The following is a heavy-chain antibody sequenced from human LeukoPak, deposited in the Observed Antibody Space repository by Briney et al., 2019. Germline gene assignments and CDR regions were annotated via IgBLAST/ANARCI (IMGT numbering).Heavy chain of an antibody. CDR1: GYTFTGYY. CDR2: INPNSGGT. V-gene: IGHV1-2*02. Sequence: ASVKVSCKASGYTFTGYYMHWVRQVPGQGLEWMGWINPNSGGTNYAQKFQGRVTMTRDTSISTAYMELSKLRSDDTAVYYCAREGYCDSSGYYEVYWGQGTLVTVSS. CDR3: AREGYCDSSGYYEVY. J-gene: IGHJ4*02. D-gene: IGHD3-22*01.